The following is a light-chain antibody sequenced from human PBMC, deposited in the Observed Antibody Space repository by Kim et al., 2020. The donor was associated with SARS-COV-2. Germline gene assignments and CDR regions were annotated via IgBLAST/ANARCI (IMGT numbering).Light chain of an antibody. CDR3: AAWDDSLSGYV. V-gene: IGLV1-47*01. J-gene: IGLJ6*01. CDR1: STKIGSNY. Sequence: QSVLTQPPSASGTPGQWVTISCSGGSTKIGSNYVYWYQHLPGTAPKLLIYRNNQRPSGVPDRFSGSKSATSASLAISGLRSEDEADYYCAAWDDSLSGYVFGSGTKVTVL. CDR2: RNN.